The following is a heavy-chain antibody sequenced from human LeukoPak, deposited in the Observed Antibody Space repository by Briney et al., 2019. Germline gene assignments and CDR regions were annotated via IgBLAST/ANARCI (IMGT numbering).Heavy chain of an antibody. Sequence: TSETLSLTCTVSGGSISSYYWSWIRQPAGKGLEWIGRIYTSGSTNYNPSLKSRVTISVDTSKNQFSLKLSSVTAADTAVYYCARQVEYYGSGSYYDYWGQGTLVTVSS. CDR1: GGSISSYY. D-gene: IGHD3-10*01. CDR2: IYTSGST. V-gene: IGHV4-4*07. J-gene: IGHJ4*02. CDR3: ARQVEYYGSGSYYDY.